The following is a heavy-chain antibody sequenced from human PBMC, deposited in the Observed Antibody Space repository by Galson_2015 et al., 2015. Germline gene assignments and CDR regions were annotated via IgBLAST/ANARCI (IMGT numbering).Heavy chain of an antibody. J-gene: IGHJ4*02. Sequence: SLRLSCAASGFTLSSYAMHWVRQAPGKGLEWVAVISYDGSNKYYADSVKGRFTISRDNSKTTLYLQMNSLRAEDTAVYYCARDSGPVWAAIDYWDQGTLVTVSS. CDR2: ISYDGSNK. V-gene: IGHV3-30-3*01. D-gene: IGHD3-16*01. CDR3: ARDSGPVWAAIDY. CDR1: GFTLSSYA.